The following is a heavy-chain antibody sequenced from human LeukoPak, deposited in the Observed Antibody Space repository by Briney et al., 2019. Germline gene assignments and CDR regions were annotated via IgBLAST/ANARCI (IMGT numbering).Heavy chain of an antibody. J-gene: IGHJ4*02. CDR1: GFTFSSYW. CDR2: INSDGSST. Sequence: PGGSLRLSCAASGFTFSSYWMHWVRQAPGKGLVWVSRINSDGSSTSYADSVKGRFTISRDNAKNTLYLQMNSLRAEDAAVYYCARVGYYDILTGYLETFDYWGQGTLVTVSS. D-gene: IGHD3-9*01. CDR3: ARVGYYDILTGYLETFDY. V-gene: IGHV3-74*01.